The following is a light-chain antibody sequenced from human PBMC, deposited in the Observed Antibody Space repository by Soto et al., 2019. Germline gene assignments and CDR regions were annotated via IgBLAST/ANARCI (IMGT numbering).Light chain of an antibody. CDR1: SSNIGAGYD. CDR2: GNI. CDR3: QSCGSSMTVV. J-gene: IGLJ2*01. Sequence: QSVLTQPPSVSGAPGQRVTISCTGSSSNIGAGYDVHWYQQVPGTAPTLLIYGNIHRTSGVPDRFSGSKSGTSASLAITGLQAVAGADYYFQSCGSSMTVVFGGGTKLTV. V-gene: IGLV1-40*01.